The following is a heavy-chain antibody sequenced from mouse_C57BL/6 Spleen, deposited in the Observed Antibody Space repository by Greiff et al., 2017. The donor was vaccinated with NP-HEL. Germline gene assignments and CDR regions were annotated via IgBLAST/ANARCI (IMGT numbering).Heavy chain of an antibody. D-gene: IGHD2-4*01. CDR3: ANGLRRYFDY. Sequence: VQLQQSGPELVKPGASVKISCKASGYAFSSSWMNWVKQRPGKGLEWIGRIYPGDGDTNYNGKFKGKATLTADKSSSTAYMQLSSLTSEDSAVYFCANGLRRYFDYWGQDTTLTVSS. CDR2: IYPGDGDT. J-gene: IGHJ2*01. V-gene: IGHV1-82*01. CDR1: GYAFSSSW.